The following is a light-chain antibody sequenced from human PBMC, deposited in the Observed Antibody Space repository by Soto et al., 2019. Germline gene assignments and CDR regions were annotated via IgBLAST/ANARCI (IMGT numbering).Light chain of an antibody. V-gene: IGKV3-15*01. J-gene: IGKJ1*01. CDR3: QQRSNWPPWT. Sequence: EIVITQSPSTLSVSPGERAILSCRASQSVSNNLAWYQQKPGQAPRLLIDGASTRATGIPARFSGSESGTEFSLTITGLEPEDFAVYYCQQRSNWPPWTFGQRTKV. CDR2: GAS. CDR1: QSVSNN.